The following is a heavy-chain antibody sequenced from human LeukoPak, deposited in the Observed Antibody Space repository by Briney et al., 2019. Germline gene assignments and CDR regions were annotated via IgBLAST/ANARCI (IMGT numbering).Heavy chain of an antibody. Sequence: PSETLSLTCTVSGYSISSGYYWGWIRQPPGKGLEWIGDIYHSGRTYYNPSLKSRLTMSLDTSNNQFSLHLSSVTAADTAVYYCARQVGRGTQVYYMDVWGKGTTVTVSS. V-gene: IGHV4-38-2*02. CDR1: GYSISSGYY. CDR3: ARQVGRGTQVYYMDV. J-gene: IGHJ6*03. CDR2: IYHSGRT. D-gene: IGHD3-16*01.